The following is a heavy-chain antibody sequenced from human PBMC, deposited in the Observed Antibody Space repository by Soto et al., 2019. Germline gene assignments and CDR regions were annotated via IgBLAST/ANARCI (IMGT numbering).Heavy chain of an antibody. D-gene: IGHD3-22*01. CDR3: APPAARYYDSRYYYGAAALDN. CDR2: FDAEDGET. J-gene: IGHJ3*02. Sequence: ASVKVSCKVSGYTLTELSMHCERQAPGKGFEWMGGFDAEDGETMYAQKFQGRVTMTEHTSTDTAYIELSRLRSEYMAGSTCAPPAARYYDSRYYYGAAALDNWGQGTMVTVSS. V-gene: IGHV1-24*01. CDR1: GYTLTELS.